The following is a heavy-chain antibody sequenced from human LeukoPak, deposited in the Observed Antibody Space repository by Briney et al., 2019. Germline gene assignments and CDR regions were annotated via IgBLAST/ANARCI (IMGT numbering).Heavy chain of an antibody. CDR3: ARRRIVATIDY. V-gene: IGHV4-39*01. CDR1: GGSIGSSNYY. J-gene: IGHJ4*02. Sequence: PGTLSLTCTVSGGSIGSSNYYWGWIRQPPGKRLEWIGSIYYSGSTYYNPSLKSRVTISVDTSKIQFSLKLSSVTAADTAVYYCARRRIVATIDYWGQGTLVTVSS. D-gene: IGHD5-12*01. CDR2: IYYSGST.